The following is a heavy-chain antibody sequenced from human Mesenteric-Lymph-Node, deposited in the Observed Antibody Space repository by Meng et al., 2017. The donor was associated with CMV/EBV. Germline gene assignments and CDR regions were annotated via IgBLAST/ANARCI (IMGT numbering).Heavy chain of an antibody. J-gene: IGHJ5*02. Sequence: GESLKISCKGSGYSFTSYWIGWVRQMPGKGLEWMGIIYPGDSDTRYSPSFQGQVTISADKSISTAYLQWSSLKASDSAIYYCARQLGYCASTSCIGLDPWGQGTLVTVSS. CDR3: ARQLGYCASTSCIGLDP. CDR2: IYPGDSDT. D-gene: IGHD2-2*01. V-gene: IGHV5-51*01. CDR1: GYSFTSYW.